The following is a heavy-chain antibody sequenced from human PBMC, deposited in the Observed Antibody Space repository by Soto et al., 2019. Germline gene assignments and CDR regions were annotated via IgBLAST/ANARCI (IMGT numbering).Heavy chain of an antibody. V-gene: IGHV4-30-4*01. CDR3: ASGGGYFDY. CDR1: GASIRTGDLY. D-gene: IGHD3-16*01. CDR2: VHSVVTT. Sequence: QVQLQGSGPGLLKPSQTLSLTCTVSGASIRTGDLYWSWLRQPPGKGLEWIGFVHSVVTTFYSPSLMNRVTISVDMSKNQCSLRLTSVTVADTAVYYCASGGGYFDYWGRGTLVTVSS. J-gene: IGHJ4*02.